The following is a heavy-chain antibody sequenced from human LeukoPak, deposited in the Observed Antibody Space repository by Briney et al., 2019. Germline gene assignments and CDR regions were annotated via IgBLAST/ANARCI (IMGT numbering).Heavy chain of an antibody. V-gene: IGHV4-39*01. J-gene: IGHJ5*02. Sequence: SETLSLTCTVSGGSISSSSYYWGWIRQPPGKGLEWIGSFYYSGSTYYNPSLESRVTISVDTSKNQFSLKLSSVTAADTAVYYCARHKYSSSWYWFDPWGQGTLVTVSS. CDR3: ARHKYSSSWYWFDP. D-gene: IGHD6-13*01. CDR2: FYYSGST. CDR1: GGSISSSSYY.